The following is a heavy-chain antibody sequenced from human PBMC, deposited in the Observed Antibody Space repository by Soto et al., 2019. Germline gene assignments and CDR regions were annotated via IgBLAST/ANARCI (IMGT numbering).Heavy chain of an antibody. CDR2: ITNSGST. J-gene: IGHJ4*02. D-gene: IGHD4-4*01. Sequence: QVQLQESGPGLVKPSQTLSLTCTVSGGSISSAGYYWNWIRQHPGKGLEWIGYITNSGSTYYNPSRTSRATISVDTSKNQLSLKLSSVTAADTAVYYCARGRDHSKVGYWGQGTLVTVSS. V-gene: IGHV4-31*03. CDR3: ARGRDHSKVGY. CDR1: GGSISSAGYY.